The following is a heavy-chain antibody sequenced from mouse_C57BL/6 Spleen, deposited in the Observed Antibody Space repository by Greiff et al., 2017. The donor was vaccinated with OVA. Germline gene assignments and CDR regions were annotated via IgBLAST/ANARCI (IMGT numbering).Heavy chain of an antibody. Sequence: QVQLQQPGTELVKPGASVKLSCKASGYTFTSYWMHWVKQRPGQGLEWIGNINPSNGGTNYNEKFKSKATLTVDKSSSTASLQLSSLTSEDSAVDYCARKCGGYSPWFAYWGQGTLVTVSA. V-gene: IGHV1-53*01. CDR3: ARKCGGYSPWFAY. D-gene: IGHD2-3*01. CDR1: GYTFTSYW. J-gene: IGHJ3*01. CDR2: INPSNGGT.